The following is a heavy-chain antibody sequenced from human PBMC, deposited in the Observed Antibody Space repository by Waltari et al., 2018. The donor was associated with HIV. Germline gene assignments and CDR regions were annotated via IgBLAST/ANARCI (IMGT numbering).Heavy chain of an antibody. CDR1: GFTFSNSW. Sequence: EVQLVESGGGLVQPGGSLRLSCAASGFTFSNSWMHWVRQAPGKGLVWVSIINTDGSRTNYADSVKGRFTISRDNAKNTVYLQMNSLGAEDTAVYYCVWSGYPCDYWGQGTLVTVSS. CDR3: VWSGYPCDY. CDR2: INTDGSRT. V-gene: IGHV3-74*01. J-gene: IGHJ4*02. D-gene: IGHD3-3*01.